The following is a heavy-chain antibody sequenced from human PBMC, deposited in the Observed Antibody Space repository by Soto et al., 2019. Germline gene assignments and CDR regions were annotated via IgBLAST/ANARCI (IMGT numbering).Heavy chain of an antibody. Sequence: NPSETLSLTCTVSGGSISSYYWSWIRQPPGKGLEWIGYIYYSGSTNYNPSLKSRVTISVDTSKNQFSLKLSSVTAADTAVYYCARSTTRGPQGFDPWGQGTLVTVSS. V-gene: IGHV4-59*08. CDR3: ARSTTRGPQGFDP. J-gene: IGHJ5*02. CDR1: GGSISSYY. CDR2: IYYSGST. D-gene: IGHD3-10*01.